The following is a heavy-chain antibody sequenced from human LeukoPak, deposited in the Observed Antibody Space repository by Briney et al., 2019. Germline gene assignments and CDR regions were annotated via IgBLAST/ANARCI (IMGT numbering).Heavy chain of an antibody. D-gene: IGHD6-13*01. J-gene: IGHJ4*02. CDR2: ISSSSSYI. CDR3: ARGGIGGYYYFDY. CDR1: GFTFSSYS. V-gene: IGHV3-21*01. Sequence: GGSLRLSCAASGFTFSSYSMDWVRQAPGKGLEWVSSISSSSSYIYYADSVKGRFTISRDNAKNSLYLQMNSLRAEDTAVYYCARGGIGGYYYFDYWGQGTLVTVSS.